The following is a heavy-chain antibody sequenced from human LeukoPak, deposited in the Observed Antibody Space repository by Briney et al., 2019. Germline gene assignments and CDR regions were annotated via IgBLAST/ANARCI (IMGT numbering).Heavy chain of an antibody. J-gene: IGHJ3*02. CDR3: AGDLRDSSGFDI. V-gene: IGHV3-48*01. D-gene: IGHD3-22*01. CDR2: ISSSSITI. CDR1: GFTFSSYS. Sequence: PGGSLRLSCAASGFTFSSYSMNWVRQAPGKGLEWVSYISSSSITIYYADSVKGRFTISRDNAKNSLYLQMNSLRAEDTAVYYCAGDLRDSSGFDIWGQGTMVTVSS.